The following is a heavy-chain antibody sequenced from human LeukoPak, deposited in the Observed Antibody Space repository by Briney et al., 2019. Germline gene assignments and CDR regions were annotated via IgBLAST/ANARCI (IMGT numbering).Heavy chain of an antibody. CDR2: MKPNSGNT. CDR1: GYTFTSYD. V-gene: IGHV1-8*01. J-gene: IGHJ6*03. D-gene: IGHD6-6*01. Sequence: GASVKVSCKASGYTFTSYDINWVRQATGQGLEWMGWMKPNSGNTGYAQKVQGRVSMTRHTSISTAYMALSSLRYEDMAVYYWARSPLSSPRRYYSYDMDVWGKGTTVTVSS. CDR3: ARSPLSSPRRYYSYDMDV.